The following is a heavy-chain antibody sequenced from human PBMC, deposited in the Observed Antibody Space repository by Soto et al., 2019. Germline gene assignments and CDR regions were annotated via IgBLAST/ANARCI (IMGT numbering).Heavy chain of an antibody. CDR2: IYYSGST. CDR1: GGSISSYY. CDR3: ARGRVVVTTEFDY. Sequence: SETLSLTCTVSGGSISSYYWSWIRQPPGKGLEWIGYIYYSGSTNFNPSLKSRVTISVDTSKNQFSLKLSSVTAADTAVYYCARGRVVVTTEFDYWGQGTLVTVSS. V-gene: IGHV4-59*01. J-gene: IGHJ4*02. D-gene: IGHD3-22*01.